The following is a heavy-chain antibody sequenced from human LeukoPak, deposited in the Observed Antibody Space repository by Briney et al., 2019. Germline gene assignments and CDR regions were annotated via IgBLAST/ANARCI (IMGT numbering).Heavy chain of an antibody. CDR3: ARALYYYDSSVQYLIDY. CDR1: GYAFTGYY. J-gene: IGHJ4*02. CDR2: TNPNTGGT. Sequence: GASVTVSCQASGYAFTGYYMHWVRRAPGQGLEWMGWTNPNTGGTNYAQMFQGRVTMTRATSISTAYLELRRLRSDDTAVYYCARALYYYDSSVQYLIDYWGQGTLVTVSS. D-gene: IGHD3-22*01. V-gene: IGHV1-2*02.